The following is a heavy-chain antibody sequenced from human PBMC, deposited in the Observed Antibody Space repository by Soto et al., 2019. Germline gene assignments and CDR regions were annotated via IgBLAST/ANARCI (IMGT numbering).Heavy chain of an antibody. CDR1: GFTFSSYA. CDR2: ISYDGSNK. CDR3: ARDAQILTGYPWGYFDY. J-gene: IGHJ4*02. D-gene: IGHD3-9*01. Sequence: QVQLVESGGGVVQPGRSLRLSCAASGFTFSSYAMHWVRQAPGKGLEWVAVISYDGSNKYYADSVKGRFTISRDNSKNTLYLQMNSLRAEDTAVYYCARDAQILTGYPWGYFDYWGQGTLVTVSS. V-gene: IGHV3-30-3*01.